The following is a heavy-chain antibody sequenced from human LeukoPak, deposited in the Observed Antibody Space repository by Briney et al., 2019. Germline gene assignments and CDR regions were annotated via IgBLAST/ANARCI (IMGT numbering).Heavy chain of an antibody. CDR1: GFSFSYAW. Sequence: GGSLRLSCVASGFSFSYAWMSWVRQAPGKGLQWVGHIRSETDGATTDYAAAVQGRFTISREDSKKMLYLEMNSLKTEDTAVYYCTTDLNQRLKWFGNPLDHWGQGTPVTVSS. CDR2: IRSETDGATT. V-gene: IGHV3-15*01. CDR3: TTDLNQRLKWFGNPLDH. J-gene: IGHJ4*02. D-gene: IGHD3-10*01.